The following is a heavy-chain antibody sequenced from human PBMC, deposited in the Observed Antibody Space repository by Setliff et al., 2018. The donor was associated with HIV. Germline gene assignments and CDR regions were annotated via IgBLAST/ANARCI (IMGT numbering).Heavy chain of an antibody. Sequence: SSETLSLTCTVSNGSISSGTFYWNWIRQPAGKGLEWIGRINTSGSTNYNPSLKSRVTISVDKSQNQFSLKLSSVTAPDTAVYYCARHHPGGIAAAGLDYWGQGTLVTVS. V-gene: IGHV4-61*02. CDR2: INTSGST. CDR1: NGSISSGTFY. D-gene: IGHD6-13*01. J-gene: IGHJ4*02. CDR3: ARHHPGGIAAAGLDY.